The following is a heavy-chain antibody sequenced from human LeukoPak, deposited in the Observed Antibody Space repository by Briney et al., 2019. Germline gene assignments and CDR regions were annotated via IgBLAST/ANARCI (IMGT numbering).Heavy chain of an antibody. Sequence: SVKVSCKASGGTFSSYAISWVRQARGQRLEWIGWIVVGSGNTNYAQKFQERVTITRDMSTSTAYMELSSLRSEDTAVYYCAADAYYYGSGRPNWFDPWGQGTLVTVSS. CDR2: IVVGSGNT. D-gene: IGHD3-10*01. J-gene: IGHJ5*02. V-gene: IGHV1-58*02. CDR3: AADAYYYGSGRPNWFDP. CDR1: GGTFSSYA.